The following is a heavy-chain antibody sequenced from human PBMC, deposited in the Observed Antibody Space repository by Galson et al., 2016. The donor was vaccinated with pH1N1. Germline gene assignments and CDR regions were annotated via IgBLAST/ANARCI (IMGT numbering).Heavy chain of an antibody. V-gene: IGHV3-53*01. CDR2: IYSGGTT. J-gene: IGHJ3*01. Sequence: SLRLSCAASGFTVTDNYMNWVRRAPGKGLEWVSVIYSGGTTHFADSVKGRFAISRDSSTNPMYLQMNSLRVEDTAVYYCARERGNYPDDSFAVWGHGTMVTVSS. D-gene: IGHD3-16*02. CDR3: ARERGNYPDDSFAV. CDR1: GFTVTDNY.